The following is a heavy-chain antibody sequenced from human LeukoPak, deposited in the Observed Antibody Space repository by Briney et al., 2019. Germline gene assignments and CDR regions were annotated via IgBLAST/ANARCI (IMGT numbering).Heavy chain of an antibody. Sequence: PGGSLRLSCAASGFTFSSYAMHWVRQAPGKGLEWVAVISYDGSNKYYADSVKGRFTISRDNSKNTLYLQMNSLRAEDTAVYYCASVGGNYDYWGQGTLVTVSS. V-gene: IGHV3-30-3*01. J-gene: IGHJ4*02. CDR1: GFTFSSYA. CDR3: ASVGGNYDY. CDR2: ISYDGSNK. D-gene: IGHD4-23*01.